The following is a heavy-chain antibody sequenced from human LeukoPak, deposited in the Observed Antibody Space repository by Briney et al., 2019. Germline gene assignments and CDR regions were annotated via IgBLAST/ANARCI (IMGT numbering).Heavy chain of an antibody. Sequence: PVKVSCKASGGTFSSYAISWVRQAPGQGLEWMGRIIPILGIANYAQKFQGRVTITADKSTSTAYMELSSLRSEDTAVYYCARERTTRYYYGSGSYYGYFDYWGQGTLVTVSS. V-gene: IGHV1-69*04. CDR2: IIPILGIA. CDR3: ARERTTRYYYGSGSYYGYFDY. CDR1: GGTFSSYA. J-gene: IGHJ4*02. D-gene: IGHD3-10*01.